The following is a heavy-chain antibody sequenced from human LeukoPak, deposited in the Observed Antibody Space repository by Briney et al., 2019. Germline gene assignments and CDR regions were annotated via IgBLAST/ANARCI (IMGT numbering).Heavy chain of an antibody. CDR1: GGSISSVSYY. CDR2: IYSSGST. D-gene: IGHD6-6*01. Sequence: PSETLSLTCTVSGGSISSVSYYWSWIRQPAGKGLEWIGHIYSSGSTNYNPSLKSRVIISVDTSKNQFSLKLNSVTAADTAVYYCARVTTGSSSLFDYWGQGTLLTVSS. J-gene: IGHJ4*02. V-gene: IGHV4-61*09. CDR3: ARVTTGSSSLFDY.